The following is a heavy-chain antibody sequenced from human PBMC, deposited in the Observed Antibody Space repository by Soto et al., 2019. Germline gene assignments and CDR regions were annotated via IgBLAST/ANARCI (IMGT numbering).Heavy chain of an antibody. CDR1: GGTFSSYA. CDR3: ARSDPDNYYYYGMDV. D-gene: IGHD3-9*01. Sequence: ASVKVSCKASGGTFSSYAISWVRQAPGQGLEWMGGIIPIFGTANYAQKFQGRVTITADKSTSTAYMELSSLRSEDTAVYYCARSDPDNYYYYGMDVWGQGTTVPVSS. J-gene: IGHJ6*02. V-gene: IGHV1-69*06. CDR2: IIPIFGTA.